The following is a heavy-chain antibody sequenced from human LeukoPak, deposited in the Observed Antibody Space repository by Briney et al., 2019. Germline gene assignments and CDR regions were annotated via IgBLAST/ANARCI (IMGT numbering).Heavy chain of an antibody. Sequence: PSETLSLTCTVSGGSISSYYWSWIRQPPEKGVEWVGFIYHSGSTNYNPSLKSRVTISVDTSKNQFSLKLSSVTAADTAVYYCARFRGGQHLEPFDYWGQGTLVTVSS. J-gene: IGHJ4*02. V-gene: IGHV4-59*08. CDR1: GGSISSYY. CDR3: ARFRGGQHLEPFDY. CDR2: IYHSGST. D-gene: IGHD6-13*01.